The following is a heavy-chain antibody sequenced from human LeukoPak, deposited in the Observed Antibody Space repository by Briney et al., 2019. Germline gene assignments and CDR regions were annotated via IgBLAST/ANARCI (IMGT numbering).Heavy chain of an antibody. Sequence: GASVKVSCKASGYTFTGYYMHWVRQAPGQGLEWMGWINPNSGGTLYAQEFQGRVTMTRDTSINTAYMELSSLRSDDTAVYYCTRAKRVIFDYWGQGTLVTVSS. CDR1: GYTFTGYY. D-gene: IGHD1-1*01. V-gene: IGHV1-2*02. J-gene: IGHJ4*02. CDR2: INPNSGGT. CDR3: TRAKRVIFDY.